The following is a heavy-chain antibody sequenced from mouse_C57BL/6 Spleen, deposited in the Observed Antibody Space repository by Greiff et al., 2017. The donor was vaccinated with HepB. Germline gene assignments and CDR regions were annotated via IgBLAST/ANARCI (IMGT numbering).Heavy chain of an antibody. CDR1: GYTFTSYW. J-gene: IGHJ2*01. V-gene: IGHV1-50*01. D-gene: IGHD1-1*01. CDR2: IDPSDSYT. CDR3: ARWWGVDYGSSYIDY. Sequence: QVQLQQSGAELVKPGASVKLSCKASGYTFTSYWMQWVKQRPGQGLEWIGEIDPSDSYTNYNQKFKGKATLTVDTSSSTAYMQLSSLTSEDSAVYYCARWWGVDYGSSYIDYWGQGTTLTVSS.